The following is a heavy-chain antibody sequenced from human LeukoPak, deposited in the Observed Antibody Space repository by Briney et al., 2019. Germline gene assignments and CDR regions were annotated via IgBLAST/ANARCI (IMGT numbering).Heavy chain of an antibody. CDR3: ARHARGLATRPYYFDS. J-gene: IGHJ4*02. CDR2: IYNSGTT. CDR1: SGSIRSNSYY. Sequence: PSETLSLTCTVSSGSIRSNSYYWGWIRQPPGTGLEWIGTIYNSGTTYYSPSLKSRVTLAIDTSKNQFSLKVNSVTAADTAIYYCARHARGLATRPYYFDSWGQGTLVTVSS. V-gene: IGHV4-39*01. D-gene: IGHD3-3*02.